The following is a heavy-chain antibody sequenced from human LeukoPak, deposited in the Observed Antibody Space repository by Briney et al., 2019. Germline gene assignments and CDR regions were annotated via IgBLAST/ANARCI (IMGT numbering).Heavy chain of an antibody. CDR2: IRSKANSYAT. J-gene: IGHJ6*03. D-gene: IGHD3/OR15-3a*01. CDR3: TRHLKQPQGLVNYYYYYMDV. V-gene: IGHV3-73*01. CDR1: GFTFSGSA. Sequence: PGGSLRLSCAASGFTFSGSAMHWVRQASGKGLEWVGRIRSKANSYATAYAASVKGRFTISRDDSKNTAYLQMNSLKTEDTAVYYCTRHLKQPQGLVNYYYYYMDVWGKGTTVTVSS.